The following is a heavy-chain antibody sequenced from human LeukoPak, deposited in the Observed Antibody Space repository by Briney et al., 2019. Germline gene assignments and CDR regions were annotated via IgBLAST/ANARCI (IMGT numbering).Heavy chain of an antibody. V-gene: IGHV4-34*01. J-gene: IGHJ5*02. CDR3: ATGSGSYYP. D-gene: IGHD3-10*01. CDR1: GGSFSGYY. CDR2: INHSGST. Sequence: SETLSLTCAVYGGSFSGYYWSWIRQPPGKGLEWIGEINHSGSTNYNPSLKSRVTISVDTSKNQFSLKLSSVTAADTAVYYCATGSGSYYPWGQGTLVTVSS.